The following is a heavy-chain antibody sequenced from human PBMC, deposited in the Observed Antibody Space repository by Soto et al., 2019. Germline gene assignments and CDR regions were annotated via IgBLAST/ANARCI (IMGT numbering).Heavy chain of an antibody. V-gene: IGHV4-4*07. Sequence: TVSGVSISNYYWTWIRQPAGKGLEWIGRIFPSGSTNYNPSLRGRVTMSVDTSKNLFSLKLSSVTAADTALYYCASEGTAMKLHYWGQGTLVTVSS. CDR3: ASEGTAMKLHY. J-gene: IGHJ4*02. CDR2: IFPSGST. CDR1: GVSISNYY. D-gene: IGHD5-18*01.